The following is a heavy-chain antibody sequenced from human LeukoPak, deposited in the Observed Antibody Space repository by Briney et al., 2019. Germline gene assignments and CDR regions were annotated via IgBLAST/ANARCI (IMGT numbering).Heavy chain of an antibody. Sequence: GGSLRLSCAASGFTFSSYSMNWVRQAPGKGLEWVSSISSSSSYIYYADSVKGRFTISRDNAKNSLYLQMNSLRAEDTAVYYCARVRAYYYDSSSFDAFDIWGQGTMVTVSS. CDR3: ARVRAYYYDSSSFDAFDI. CDR1: GFTFSSYS. CDR2: ISSSSSYI. J-gene: IGHJ3*02. D-gene: IGHD3-22*01. V-gene: IGHV3-21*01.